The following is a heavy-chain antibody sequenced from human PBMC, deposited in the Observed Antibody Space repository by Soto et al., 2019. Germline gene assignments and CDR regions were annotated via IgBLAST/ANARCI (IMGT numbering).Heavy chain of an antibody. V-gene: IGHV4-34*01. CDR3: ARGGDIVVVPAAILYV. CDR2: INHSGST. CDR1: GGSFSGYY. D-gene: IGHD2-2*01. J-gene: IGHJ4*02. Sequence: QVQLQQWGAGLLKPSETLSLTCAVYGGSFSGYYWSWIRQPPGKGLEWIGEINHSGSTNYNPSLNLRVTISVDTSKTQFSLKLGSGTAAVTAVYYFARGGDIVVVPAAILYVWGQGTLVTVSS.